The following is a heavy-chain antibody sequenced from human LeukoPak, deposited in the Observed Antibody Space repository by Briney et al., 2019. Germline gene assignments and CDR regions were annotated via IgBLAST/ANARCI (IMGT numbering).Heavy chain of an antibody. J-gene: IGHJ4*02. Sequence: SVKVSCKASGGTFSSYAISWVRQAPGQGLECMGGIIPIFGTANYAQRFQGRVTITADESTSTAYMELSSLRSEDTAVYYCARSPAAAGTGPFDYWGQGTLVTVSS. CDR3: ARSPAAAGTGPFDY. CDR1: GGTFSSYA. CDR2: IIPIFGTA. D-gene: IGHD6-13*01. V-gene: IGHV1-69*13.